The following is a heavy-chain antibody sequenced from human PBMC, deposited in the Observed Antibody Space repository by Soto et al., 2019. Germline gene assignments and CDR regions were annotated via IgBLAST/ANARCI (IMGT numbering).Heavy chain of an antibody. D-gene: IGHD3-22*01. V-gene: IGHV1-18*01. CDR1: GYSFTTYG. CDR2: ISPYNGTT. CDR3: ARPYDSSQSPRFDY. J-gene: IGHJ4*02. Sequence: ASVKVSCKASGYSFTTYGIFWVRQAPGQGLEWMGWISPYNGTTNYAQNLQGSVSMTTDTSTTTAYMELRSLRSDDTAVYYCARPYDSSQSPRFDYWGQGTLVTVSS.